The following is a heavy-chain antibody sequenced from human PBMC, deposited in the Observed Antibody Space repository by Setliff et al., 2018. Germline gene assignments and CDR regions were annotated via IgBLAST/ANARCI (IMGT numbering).Heavy chain of an antibody. J-gene: IGHJ6*03. CDR1: GDSLSSGTQY. D-gene: IGHD5-12*01. CDR2: INYSGST. V-gene: IGHV4-39*01. CDR3: AKVDIDYIMTRDNTWQYIFYMDV. Sequence: KTSETLSLTCSVLGDSLSSGTQYWAWIRQPPGKGLEWIGNINYSGSTYYNPSLKSRVTMSVDASKNQVSLKVTSVTAEDTAVYYCAKVDIDYIMTRDNTWQYIFYMDVWGRGTTVTV.